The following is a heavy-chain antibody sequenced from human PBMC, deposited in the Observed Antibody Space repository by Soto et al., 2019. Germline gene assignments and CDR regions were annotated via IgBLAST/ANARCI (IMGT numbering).Heavy chain of an antibody. Sequence: QVQLVESGGGVVQPGRSLTLSCAASGFTFSSYAMHWVRQAPGKGLEWVAVISYDGSNKYYADSVKGRFTISRDNSKNTLYLQMNSLRAEDTAVYYCARQGPGIYGDYYYYGMDVWGQGTTVTVSS. CDR2: ISYDGSNK. J-gene: IGHJ6*02. CDR3: ARQGPGIYGDYYYYGMDV. CDR1: GFTFSSYA. V-gene: IGHV3-30-3*01. D-gene: IGHD2-2*02.